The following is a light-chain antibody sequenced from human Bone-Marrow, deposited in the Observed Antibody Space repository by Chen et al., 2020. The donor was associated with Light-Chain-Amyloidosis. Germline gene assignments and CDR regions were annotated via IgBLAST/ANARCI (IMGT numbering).Light chain of an antibody. CDR2: RDT. V-gene: IGLV3-25*03. CDR1: DLPTKY. CDR3: QSADSSGTYEVI. Sequence: SYELTQPPSVSVSPGQTARITSPGADLPTKYAYWYQQKQGQAPVLVIHRDTERPSGISERFSGSSSGTTATLTISGVQAEDEADYHCQSADSSGTYEVIFGGGTKLTVL. J-gene: IGLJ2*01.